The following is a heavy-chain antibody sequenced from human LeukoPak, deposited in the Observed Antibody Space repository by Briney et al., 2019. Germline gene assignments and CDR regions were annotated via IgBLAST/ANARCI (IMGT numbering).Heavy chain of an antibody. V-gene: IGHV5-51*01. CDR3: ARAFNYDFWSGHNWFDP. Sequence: GESLKISCKGPGYSFTSYWIGWVRQMPGKGLEWMGIIYPGDSDTRYSPSFQGQVTISADKSISTAYLQWSSLKASDTAMYYCARAFNYDFWSGHNWFDPWGQGTLVTVSS. CDR1: GYSFTSYW. D-gene: IGHD3-3*01. J-gene: IGHJ5*02. CDR2: IYPGDSDT.